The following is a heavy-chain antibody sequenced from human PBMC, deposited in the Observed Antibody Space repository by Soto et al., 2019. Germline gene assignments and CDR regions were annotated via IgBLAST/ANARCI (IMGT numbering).Heavy chain of an antibody. CDR3: ARGLRRDSSGNTRGAFDI. Sequence: GGSLRLSCAASGFTFSSYSMNWVRQAPGKGLEWVSYISSSSSTIYYADSVKGRFTISRDNAKNSLYLQMNSLRAEDTAVYYGARGLRRDSSGNTRGAFDIWGQGTMVTVSS. CDR1: GFTFSSYS. CDR2: ISSSSSTI. J-gene: IGHJ3*02. D-gene: IGHD3-22*01. V-gene: IGHV3-48*04.